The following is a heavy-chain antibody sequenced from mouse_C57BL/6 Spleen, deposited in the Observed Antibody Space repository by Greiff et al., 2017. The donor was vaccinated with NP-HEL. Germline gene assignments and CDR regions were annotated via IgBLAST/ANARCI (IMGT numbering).Heavy chain of an antibody. CDR2: IRNKANGYTT. D-gene: IGHD2-10*02. Sequence: EVKLMESGGGLVQPGGSLRLSCAASGFTFTDYYMSWVRQPPGKALEWLGFIRNKANGYTTEYSASVQGRFTISRDNSQSILYLQMNALRAEDSATYYCARWGYGNYGYFDVWGTGTTVTVSS. CDR1: GFTFTDYY. J-gene: IGHJ1*03. V-gene: IGHV7-3*01. CDR3: ARWGYGNYGYFDV.